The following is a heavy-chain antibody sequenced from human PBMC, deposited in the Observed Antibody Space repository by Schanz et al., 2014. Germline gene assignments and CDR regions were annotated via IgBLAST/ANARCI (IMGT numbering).Heavy chain of an antibody. Sequence: EVQLVESGGGLAQPGGSLRLSCAASGFIFDDYGMTWVRQAPGKGLEWVSIIYSGVSTYYADSVKGRFTISRDNSKNTLYLQMNSLRAEDTAVYYCAKDVRPVANTVHFYYMGVWGQGTTVTVSS. CDR1: GFIFDDYG. D-gene: IGHD6-19*01. CDR3: AKDVRPVANTVHFYYMGV. CDR2: IIYSGVST. J-gene: IGHJ6*02. V-gene: IGHV3-23*03.